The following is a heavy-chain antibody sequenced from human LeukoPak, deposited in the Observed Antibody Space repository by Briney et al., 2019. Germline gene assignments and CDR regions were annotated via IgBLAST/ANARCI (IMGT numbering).Heavy chain of an antibody. D-gene: IGHD3-3*01. CDR2: INPNSGGT. V-gene: IGHV1-2*02. Sequence: ASVKVSCKASGYTFTGYYMHWVRQAPGQGLEWMGWINPNSGGTNYAQKFQGRVTMTRDTSISTAYMELSRLRSDDTAVYYCARVASPIFGVVMFFDCWGQGTLVTVSS. CDR1: GYTFTGYY. CDR3: ARVASPIFGVVMFFDC. J-gene: IGHJ4*02.